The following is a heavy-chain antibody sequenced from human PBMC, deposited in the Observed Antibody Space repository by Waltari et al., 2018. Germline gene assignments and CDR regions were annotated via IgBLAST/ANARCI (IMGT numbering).Heavy chain of an antibody. CDR1: GGSFSSYS. CDR3: ARSATYHCVGGIDGGCSGNHMDV. CDR2: IIPILGKP. Sequence: QVQLVQSGAEVKRPGSSVKVSCKASGGSFSSYSISWVRQAPGEGLEWMGGIIPILGKPNYAPKFQGRVTITADEATSTVYMDVSSLRHEDSAVYYCARSATYHCVGGIDGGCSGNHMDVWGTGTTVTVSS. V-gene: IGHV1-69*11. J-gene: IGHJ6*03. D-gene: IGHD2-8*01.